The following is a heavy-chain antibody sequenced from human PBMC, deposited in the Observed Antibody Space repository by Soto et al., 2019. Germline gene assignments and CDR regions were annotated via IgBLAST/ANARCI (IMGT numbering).Heavy chain of an antibody. J-gene: IGHJ6*03. V-gene: IGHV3-23*01. CDR3: AKDVYSGYDYYYYYYYMDV. D-gene: IGHD5-12*01. Sequence: GESLKISCAASGFTFSSYAMSWVRQAPGKGLEWVSAISGSGGSTYYADSVKGRFTISRDNSKNTLYLQMNSLRAEDTAVYYCAKDVYSGYDYYYYYYYMDVWGKGTTVTVSS. CDR1: GFTFSSYA. CDR2: ISGSGGST.